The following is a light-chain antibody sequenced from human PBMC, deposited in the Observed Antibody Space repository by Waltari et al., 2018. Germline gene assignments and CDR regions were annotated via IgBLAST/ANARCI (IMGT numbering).Light chain of an antibody. CDR1: SSDVGGYHY. Sequence: QSALTQPASVSGSPGQSSTISCTGPSSDVGGYHYVSWYQQHPGKAPKLMIYEVSNRPSGVSNRFSGSKSGNTASLTISGLQAEDEADYYCSSYTSSSTVVFGGGTKLTVL. V-gene: IGLV2-14*01. CDR3: SSYTSSSTVV. J-gene: IGLJ2*01. CDR2: EVS.